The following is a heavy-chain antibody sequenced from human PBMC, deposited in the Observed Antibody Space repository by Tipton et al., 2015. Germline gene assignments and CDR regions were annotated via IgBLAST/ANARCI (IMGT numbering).Heavy chain of an antibody. V-gene: IGHV4-34*01. J-gene: IGHJ6*02. CDR2: INHSGST. CDR1: GGSLSGYY. Sequence: TLSLTCAVYGGSLSGYYWSWIRQPPGKGLEWIGEINHSGSTNYNPSLKSRVIISVDTSKNQFSLTVTSVTAADTAVYYCARDLEHGMDVWGQGTTVTVSS. D-gene: IGHD5-24*01. CDR3: ARDLEHGMDV.